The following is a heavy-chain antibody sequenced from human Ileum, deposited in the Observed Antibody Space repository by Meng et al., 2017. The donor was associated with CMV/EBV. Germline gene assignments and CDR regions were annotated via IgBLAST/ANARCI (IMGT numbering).Heavy chain of an antibody. V-gene: IGHV4-61*03. CDR2: IFYSGST. CDR1: GGSVNTGSYY. D-gene: IGHD2-15*01. J-gene: IGHJ6*02. Sequence: SETLSLTCTVSGGSVNTGSYYWSWIRQSPGKGLEWIGNIFYSGSTKYNPSLKSRVTISIDTSKNHFSLKLSSVTAADTAVYFCARERYCSGADCYSYYYGMDVWGQGTTVNVSS. CDR3: ARERYCSGADCYSYYYGMDV.